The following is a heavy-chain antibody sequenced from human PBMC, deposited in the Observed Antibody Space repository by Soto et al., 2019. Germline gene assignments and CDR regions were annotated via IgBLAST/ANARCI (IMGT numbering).Heavy chain of an antibody. CDR1: GYTFTAHY. V-gene: IGHV1-2*02. Sequence: QVQLVQSGGEVKKTGASVKVSCKASGYTFTAHYIHWVRQAPEQGHEWMGEISGESDGTRYAQKFQGRVNLPRDTSISTVDMELSKVSPDDTAVYYCGRVRNGQLGVFYWGQGTLVNVS. CDR3: GRVRNGQLGVFY. CDR2: ISGESDGT. J-gene: IGHJ4*02. D-gene: IGHD1-1*01.